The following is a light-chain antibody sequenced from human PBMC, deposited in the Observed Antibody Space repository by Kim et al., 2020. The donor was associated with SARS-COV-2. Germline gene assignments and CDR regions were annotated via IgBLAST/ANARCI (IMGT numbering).Light chain of an antibody. Sequence: PGQKVTISCSGSSSNIGNNYVSWYQQLPGTAPKLIIYDNNKRPSGIPDRFSGSKSGTSATLGITGLQTGDEADYYCGTWDSSLSAVFGGGTKVTVL. CDR3: GTWDSSLSAV. J-gene: IGLJ3*02. CDR2: DNN. V-gene: IGLV1-51*01. CDR1: SSNIGNNY.